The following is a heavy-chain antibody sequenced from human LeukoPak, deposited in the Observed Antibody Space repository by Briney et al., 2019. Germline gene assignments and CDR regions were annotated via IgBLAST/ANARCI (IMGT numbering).Heavy chain of an antibody. Sequence: SETLSLTCTVSGGSISSYYWSWIRQPPGKGLEWIGYIYYSGSTNYNPSLKSRVTISVDTSKNLFSLKLSSVTAADTAVYYCARTVSWYPHAEGGDWLDPWGQGTLVTVSS. CDR1: GGSISSYY. J-gene: IGHJ5*02. D-gene: IGHD6-13*01. V-gene: IGHV4-59*01. CDR3: ARTVSWYPHAEGGDWLDP. CDR2: IYYSGST.